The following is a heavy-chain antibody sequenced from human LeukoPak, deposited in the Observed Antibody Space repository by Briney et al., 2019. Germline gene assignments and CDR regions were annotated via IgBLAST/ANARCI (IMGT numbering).Heavy chain of an antibody. CDR1: GGSISSGSYC. D-gene: IGHD2-2*01. V-gene: IGHV4-39*07. CDR2: IYNSGST. CDR3: ARVPRNCSSTSCYESTKPNWFDP. J-gene: IGHJ5*02. Sequence: PSETLSLTCTVSGGSISSGSYCWGWIRQPPGKGLEWIGSIYNSGSTYYNPSLKSRVTISVDTSKTQFSLKLSSVTAADTAVYYCARVPRNCSSTSCYESTKPNWFDPWGQGTLVTVSS.